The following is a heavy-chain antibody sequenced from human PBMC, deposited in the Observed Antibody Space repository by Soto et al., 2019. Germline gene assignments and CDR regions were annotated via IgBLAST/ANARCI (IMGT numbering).Heavy chain of an antibody. CDR3: ARANTDEYYFDY. V-gene: IGHV4-30-4*01. Sequence: QVQLQESGPGLVKPSQTLCLSCAVSGGSISSGDYYWSWIRQPPGKGLEWIGYIYYSGSTYYNPSLKSRVTISVDTSKNQFSLKLSSVTAADTAVYYCARANTDEYYFDYWGQVTLVTVSS. J-gene: IGHJ4*02. CDR2: IYYSGST. CDR1: GGSISSGDYY.